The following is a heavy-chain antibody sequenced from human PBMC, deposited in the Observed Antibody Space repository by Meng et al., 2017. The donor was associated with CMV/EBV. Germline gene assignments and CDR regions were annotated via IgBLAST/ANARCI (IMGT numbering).Heavy chain of an antibody. D-gene: IGHD6-13*01. CDR1: GGSISSGGYY. CDR2: IYYSGST. V-gene: IGHV4-31*02. Sequence: SGGSISSGGYYWSWIRQPPGKGLEWIGYIYYSGSTYYNPSLKSRVTISVDTSKNQFSLKLSSVTAADTAVYYCARTGIAAAGHNWFDPWGQGTLVTVSS. CDR3: ARTGIAAAGHNWFDP. J-gene: IGHJ5*02.